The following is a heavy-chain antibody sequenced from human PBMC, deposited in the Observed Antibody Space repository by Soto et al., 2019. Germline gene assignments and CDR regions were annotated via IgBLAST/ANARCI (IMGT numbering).Heavy chain of an antibody. CDR3: ARDRDWAFDF. J-gene: IGHJ4*02. V-gene: IGHV3-48*04. CDR1: GFTFSSYA. Sequence: PGGSLRLSCAASGFTFSSYAMSWVRQAPGKGLEWVSYIIISSSRIYYAESVKGRFPISRDNAQNSLFLLMNSLRAEDSAIYYCARDRDWAFDFWGQGALVTVSS. D-gene: IGHD3-9*01. CDR2: IIISSSRI.